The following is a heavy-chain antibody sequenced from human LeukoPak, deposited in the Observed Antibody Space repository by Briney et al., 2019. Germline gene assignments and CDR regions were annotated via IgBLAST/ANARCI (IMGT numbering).Heavy chain of an antibody. Sequence: GASLRLSCAASGFTFSSYGMHWVRQAPGKGLEWVAVIWYDGSNKYYADSVKGRFTISRDNSKNTLYLQMNSLRAEDTAVYYCAKATYYYDSSGYDYWGQGTLVTVSS. CDR2: IWYDGSNK. J-gene: IGHJ4*02. CDR3: AKATYYYDSSGYDY. D-gene: IGHD3-22*01. V-gene: IGHV3-33*06. CDR1: GFTFSSYG.